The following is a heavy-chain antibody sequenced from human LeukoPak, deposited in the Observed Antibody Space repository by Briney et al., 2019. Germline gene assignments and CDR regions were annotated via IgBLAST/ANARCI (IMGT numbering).Heavy chain of an antibody. Sequence: PGGSLRLSCAASGFTLSAYGMSWVRQAPGKGLEWVSTITGSDHATSYAGSVRGRFTISRDISRSTLYLQMSSLRAGDTAVYYCAKLFRYTTAWYEGGYCFDYWGQGTLVTVSS. D-gene: IGHD6-19*01. CDR3: AKLFRYTTAWYEGGYCFDY. V-gene: IGHV3-23*01. CDR2: ITGSDHAT. CDR1: GFTLSAYG. J-gene: IGHJ4*02.